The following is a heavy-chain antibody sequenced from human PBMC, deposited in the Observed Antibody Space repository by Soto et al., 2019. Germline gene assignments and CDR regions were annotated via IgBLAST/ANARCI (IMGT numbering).Heavy chain of an antibody. D-gene: IGHD3-22*01. J-gene: IGHJ4*02. CDR3: ALRSMAVVPEY. V-gene: IGHV4-59*01. Sequence: QVQLQESGPGLVKPSETLSLTCAVSGDSFVSFYSIWFRRPPGKGLESIGYLYYGRSANYNPSLKSRVTLSVDTSTNQCSLTLSSMTAADTAVYYCALRSMAVVPEYWGQGTLVTVSS. CDR2: LYYGRSA. CDR1: GDSFVSFY.